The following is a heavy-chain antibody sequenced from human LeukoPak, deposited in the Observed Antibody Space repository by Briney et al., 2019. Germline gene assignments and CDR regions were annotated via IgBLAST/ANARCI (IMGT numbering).Heavy chain of an antibody. CDR2: ISYDGSNK. Sequence: GGSLRLPCAASGFTFSSYGMHWVRQAPGKGLEWVAVISYDGSNKYYADSVKGRFTISRDNSKNTLYLQMNSLRTEDTAIYYCAKDGPIDYWGQGTLVIVSS. J-gene: IGHJ4*02. V-gene: IGHV3-30*18. CDR1: GFTFSSYG. CDR3: AKDGPIDY.